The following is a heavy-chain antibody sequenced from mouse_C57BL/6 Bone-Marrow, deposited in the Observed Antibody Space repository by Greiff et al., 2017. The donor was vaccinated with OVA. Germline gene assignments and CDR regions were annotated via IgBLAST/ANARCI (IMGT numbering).Heavy chain of an antibody. J-gene: IGHJ4*01. Sequence: VQLQQPGAELVRPGSSVKLSCKASGYTFTSYWMHWVKQRPIQGLEWIGNIDPSDSETHYNQKFKDKATVTVDKSSSTAYMQLSSLTSEDSAVYYCARWITTVVGAMDYWGQGTSVTVSS. D-gene: IGHD1-1*01. CDR1: GYTFTSYW. CDR3: ARWITTVVGAMDY. V-gene: IGHV1-52*01. CDR2: IDPSDSET.